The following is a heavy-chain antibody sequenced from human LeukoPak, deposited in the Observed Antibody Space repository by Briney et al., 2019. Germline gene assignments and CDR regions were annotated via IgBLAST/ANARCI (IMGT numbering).Heavy chain of an antibody. CDR3: ARAKHTYYYDSSGYYIDY. Sequence: PSGTLSLTCTVSSGSISFYYWNWIRQPPEKGLEWIGYIYYSETTNYNPSLKSRVTISVDTSKNQFSLKLNSVTAADTAVYYCARAKHTYYYDSSGYYIDYWGQGTLVTVSS. CDR2: IYYSETT. J-gene: IGHJ4*02. D-gene: IGHD3-22*01. CDR1: SGSISFYY. V-gene: IGHV4-59*01.